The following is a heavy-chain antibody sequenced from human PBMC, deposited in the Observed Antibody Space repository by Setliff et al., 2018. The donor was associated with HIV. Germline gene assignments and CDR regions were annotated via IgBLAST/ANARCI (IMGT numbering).Heavy chain of an antibody. D-gene: IGHD1-20*01. CDR2: ISWDGRTT. CDR3: AKDAAITATSSYFDY. Sequence: PGGSLRLSCAASRFTFDEHAMHWVRQAPGKGLEWVSLISWDGRTTYYADSVKGRFTISRDNSRNSMYLQMSSLRAEDTALYYCAKDAAITATSSYFDYWGQGTLVTVSS. J-gene: IGHJ4*02. V-gene: IGHV3-43D*04. CDR1: RFTFDEHA.